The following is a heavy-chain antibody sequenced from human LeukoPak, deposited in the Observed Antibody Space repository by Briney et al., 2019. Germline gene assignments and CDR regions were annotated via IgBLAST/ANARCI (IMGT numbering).Heavy chain of an antibody. V-gene: IGHV1-46*01. Sequence: GASVKVSCKASGYTFTGYYMHWVRRAPGQGLEWMGIINPSGGSTSYAQKFQGRVTMTRDMSTSTVYMELSSLRSEDTAVYYCARTLSMGGNSPGANDAFDIWGQGTMVTVSS. D-gene: IGHD4-23*01. J-gene: IGHJ3*02. CDR1: GYTFTGYY. CDR2: INPSGGST. CDR3: ARTLSMGGNSPGANDAFDI.